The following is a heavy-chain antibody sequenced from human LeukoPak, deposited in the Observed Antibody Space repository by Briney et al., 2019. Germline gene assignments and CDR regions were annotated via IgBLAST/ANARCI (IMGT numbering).Heavy chain of an antibody. CDR1: GYIFTVYY. CDR3: GRGRLPTIGVVNPSYYFDY. J-gene: IGHJ4*02. D-gene: IGHD3-22*01. CDR2: INPNSGGT. V-gene: IGHV1-2*02. Sequence: ASVTVSCKASGYIFTVYYIHWVRQAPGQGLEWMGWINPNSGGTNYAQKLQGRVTVTWDTSISTAYMDLSSLRSDDTAVYYCGRGRLPTIGVVNPSYYFDYWGQGTLVTVSS.